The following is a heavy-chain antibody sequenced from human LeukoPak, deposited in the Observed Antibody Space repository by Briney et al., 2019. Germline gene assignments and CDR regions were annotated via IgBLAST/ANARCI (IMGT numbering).Heavy chain of an antibody. D-gene: IGHD6-13*01. V-gene: IGHV3-21*01. Sequence: PGGSLRLSCAASGFTFSSYSMNWVRQAPGRGLEWVSSISSSSSYIYYADSVKGRFTISRDNAKNSLYLQMNSLRAEDTAVYHCARDQLSSRLKDYWGQGTLVTVSS. CDR1: GFTFSSYS. CDR3: ARDQLSSRLKDY. CDR2: ISSSSSYI. J-gene: IGHJ4*02.